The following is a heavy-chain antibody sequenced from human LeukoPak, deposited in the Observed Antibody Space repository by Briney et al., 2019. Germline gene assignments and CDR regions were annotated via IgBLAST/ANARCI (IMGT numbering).Heavy chain of an antibody. CDR1: GFTFSSYA. Sequence: GGSLRLSCAASGFTFSSYAMSWVRQAPGKGLEWVSAISGSGGSTYYADSVKGRFTISRDNSKNTPYLQMNSLRAEDTAVYYCAKGIYGSGSYYGNYFDYWGQGTLVTVSS. J-gene: IGHJ4*02. D-gene: IGHD3-10*01. V-gene: IGHV3-23*01. CDR2: ISGSGGST. CDR3: AKGIYGSGSYYGNYFDY.